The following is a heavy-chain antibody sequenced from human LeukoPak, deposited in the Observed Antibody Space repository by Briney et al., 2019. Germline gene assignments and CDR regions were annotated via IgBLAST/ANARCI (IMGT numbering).Heavy chain of an antibody. CDR3: ARDVLAAGATGTFDI. V-gene: IGHV3-7*03. D-gene: IGHD1-14*01. Sequence: PGGSLRLSCAASTFTFSNYCMSWVRQAPGKGREWVANIKQDGSEKYYVDSVKGRFTISRDNAKTSLYLQMNSLRAEDTAVYYCARDVLAAGATGTFDIWGQGTMVTVSS. J-gene: IGHJ3*02. CDR1: TFTFSNYC. CDR2: IKQDGSEK.